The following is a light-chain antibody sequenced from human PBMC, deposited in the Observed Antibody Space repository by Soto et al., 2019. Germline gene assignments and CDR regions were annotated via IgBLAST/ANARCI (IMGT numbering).Light chain of an antibody. J-gene: IGLJ2*01. CDR2: DVS. CDR3: SSYTSGITVV. Sequence: QSALTQPASVSRSPGQSITISCTGTSSDIGGYHYVYWFQQHPGKAPKLMIYDVSTRPSGVSDRFSGSKSGNTASLTISGLQAEDEADYYCSSYTSGITVVFGGGTKLTVL. CDR1: SSDIGGYHY. V-gene: IGLV2-14*01.